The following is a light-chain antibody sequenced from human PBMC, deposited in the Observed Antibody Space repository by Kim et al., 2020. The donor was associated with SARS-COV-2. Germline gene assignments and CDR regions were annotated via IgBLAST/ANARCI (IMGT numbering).Light chain of an antibody. CDR1: QSVRGY. Sequence: LSPGERATLSCRASQSVRGYCGWYRHKPGQAPRLLIYDTSNRAPAIPARVSGSGSGTDFTLTISSLGPEDFAIYYCQQRSDWPLTFGRGTKVDIK. J-gene: IGKJ4*01. V-gene: IGKV3-11*01. CDR2: DTS. CDR3: QQRSDWPLT.